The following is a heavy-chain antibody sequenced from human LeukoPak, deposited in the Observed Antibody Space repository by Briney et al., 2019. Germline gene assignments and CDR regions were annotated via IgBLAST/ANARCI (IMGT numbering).Heavy chain of an antibody. CDR3: ARRVDTAMGRYFDY. J-gene: IGHJ4*02. Sequence: ASVKVSCKASGGTFSSYAISWVRQAPGQGLEWMGGIIPIFGTANYAQKFQGRVTITADESTSTAYMELSSLRSEDTAVYYCARRVDTAMGRYFDYWGQGTLVTVSS. CDR2: IIPIFGTA. V-gene: IGHV1-69*13. D-gene: IGHD5-18*01. CDR1: GGTFSSYA.